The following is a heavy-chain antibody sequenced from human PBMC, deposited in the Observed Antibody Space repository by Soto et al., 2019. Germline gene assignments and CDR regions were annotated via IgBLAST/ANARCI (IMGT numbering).Heavy chain of an antibody. J-gene: IGHJ6*02. Sequence: ASVKVSCKASGGTFSSYAISWVRQAPGQGLEWMGGIIPIFGTANYAQKFQGRVTITADKSTSTAYMELSSLRSEDTAVYYCARSLDCSGGSCYPGSYYYYGMDVWGQGTTVTVSS. V-gene: IGHV1-69*06. CDR3: ARSLDCSGGSCYPGSYYYYGMDV. CDR2: IIPIFGTA. D-gene: IGHD2-15*01. CDR1: GGTFSSYA.